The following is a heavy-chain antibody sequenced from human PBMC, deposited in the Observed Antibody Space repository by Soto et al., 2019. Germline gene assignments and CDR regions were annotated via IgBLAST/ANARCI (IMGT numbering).Heavy chain of an antibody. D-gene: IGHD3-10*01. CDR1: SGSISSSNW. CDR2: IYHSGGT. J-gene: IGHJ6*03. V-gene: IGHV4-4*02. CDR3: ARAKTALLWFGGSHLDYYYYYMDV. Sequence: SETLSLTCAVSSGSISSSNWWSWVRQPPGKGLEWIGEIYHSGGTNYNPSLKSRVTISVDKSKNQFSLKLSSVTAADTAVYYCARAKTALLWFGGSHLDYYYYYMDVWGKGTTVTVSS.